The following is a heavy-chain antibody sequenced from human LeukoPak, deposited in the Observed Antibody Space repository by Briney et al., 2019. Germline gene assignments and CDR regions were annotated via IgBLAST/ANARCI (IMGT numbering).Heavy chain of an antibody. V-gene: IGHV3-11*01. D-gene: IGHD4-17*01. CDR3: AKGPRATVTYFDY. CDR1: GFTFSDYY. J-gene: IGHJ4*02. CDR2: ISSSGSTI. Sequence: GGSLRLSCAASGFTFSDYYMSWIRQAPGKGLEWVSYISSSGSTIYYADSVKGRFTISRDNAKNSLYLQMNSLRAEDTAVYYCAKGPRATVTYFDYWGQGTLVTVSS.